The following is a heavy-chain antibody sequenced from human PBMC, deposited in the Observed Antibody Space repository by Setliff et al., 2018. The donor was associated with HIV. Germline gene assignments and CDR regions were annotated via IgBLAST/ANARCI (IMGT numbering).Heavy chain of an antibody. D-gene: IGHD2-21*02. Sequence: SETLSLTCAVYGGSFSGYYWGWIRQPAGKGLEWIGNIYYSGSTYYNPSLKSRTTISVDTSQNQFSLKLSSVTAADTAVYYCARSVVVVTVEWFDPWGQGTLVTVSS. CDR3: ARSVVVVTVEWFDP. V-gene: IGHV4-34*01. CDR1: GGSFSGYY. J-gene: IGHJ5*02. CDR2: IYYSGST.